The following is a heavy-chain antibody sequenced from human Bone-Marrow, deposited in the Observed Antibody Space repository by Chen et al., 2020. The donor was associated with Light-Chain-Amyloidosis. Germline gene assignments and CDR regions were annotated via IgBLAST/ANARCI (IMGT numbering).Heavy chain of an antibody. CDR2: IYPDDSDA. Sequence: EVQLEQSGPEVKKTGESLEISCKGSGYTVPNYWIGWVRQMPGKGLEWMGVIYPDDSDARYSPSFEGQVTISADKSITTAYLQWRSLKASDTAMYYCARRRDGYNFDYWGQGTLVTVSS. D-gene: IGHD5-12*01. CDR3: ARRRDGYNFDY. J-gene: IGHJ4*02. CDR1: GYTVPNYW. V-gene: IGHV5-51*01.